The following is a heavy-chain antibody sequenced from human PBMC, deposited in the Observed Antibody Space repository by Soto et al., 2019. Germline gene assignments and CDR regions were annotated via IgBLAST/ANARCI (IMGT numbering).Heavy chain of an antibody. CDR3: TRGIASAGTDY. CDR1: GVTFSSYA. Sequence: GGSLRLSCAASGVTFSSYAMSWVRQAPGKGLEWVSAISGSGGSTYYADSVKGRSTISRDNSKNTLYLQMNSLRAEDTAVYYCTRGIASAGTDYWGQGTLVTVSS. D-gene: IGHD6-13*01. CDR2: ISGSGGST. J-gene: IGHJ4*02. V-gene: IGHV3-23*01.